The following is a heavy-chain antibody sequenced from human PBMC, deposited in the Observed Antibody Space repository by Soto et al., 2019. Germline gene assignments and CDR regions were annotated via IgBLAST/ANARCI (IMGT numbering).Heavy chain of an antibody. D-gene: IGHD2-15*01. V-gene: IGHV5-10-1*01. CDR3: ARQTSPPYCSGGSCYSYYYYGMDV. J-gene: IGHJ6*02. CDR1: GYSFTSYW. CDR2: IDPSDSYT. Sequence: PGESLKISCKGSGYSFTSYWISWVRQMPGKGLEWMGRIDPSDSYTNYSPSFQGHVTISADKSISTAYLQWSSLKASDTAMYYCARQTSPPYCSGGSCYSYYYYGMDVWGQGTTVTV.